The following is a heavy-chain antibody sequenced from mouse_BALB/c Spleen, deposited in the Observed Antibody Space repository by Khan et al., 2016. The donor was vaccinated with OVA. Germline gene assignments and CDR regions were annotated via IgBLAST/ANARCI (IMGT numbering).Heavy chain of an antibody. CDR1: GYTFTDYA. D-gene: IGHD2-3*01. CDR2: ISTYSGNT. J-gene: IGHJ2*01. Sequence: QVQLQQSGPELVRPGVSVKISCKGSGYTFTDYAMYWVKQSHAESLEWIGLISTYSGNTNYNQKFKGKATMTVDKSSTTAYMELARLTSEDSAIYSCARPDYDGYYDYWGQGTTLTVSS. V-gene: IGHV1S137*01. CDR3: ARPDYDGYYDY.